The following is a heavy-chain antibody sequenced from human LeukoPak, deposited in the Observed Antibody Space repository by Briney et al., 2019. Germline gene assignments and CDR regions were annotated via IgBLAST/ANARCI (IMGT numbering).Heavy chain of an antibody. D-gene: IGHD5-24*01. CDR2: TYYRSKWYN. Sequence: SQTLSLTCVISGDSIASNSTACNWIRQSPSRGLEWLGRTYYRSKWYNDYAVSVKSRITINPDTSKNQFSLQLNSVTPEDTAVYYCARGGQGDGYSADEAFDFWGQGTMVTVS. CDR3: ARGGQGDGYSADEAFDF. J-gene: IGHJ3*01. V-gene: IGHV6-1*01. CDR1: GDSIASNSTA.